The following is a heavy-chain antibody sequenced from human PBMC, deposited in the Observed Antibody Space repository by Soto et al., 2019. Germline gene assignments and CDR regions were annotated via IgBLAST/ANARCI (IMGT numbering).Heavy chain of an antibody. D-gene: IGHD5-18*01. Sequence: GGSLRLSCTGSGFTIGDYGVNWFRQAPGKGLEWVAFIRRKAYGGTTEYAASVKGRFTISKDDSENIAYLQLNSLKTEDTAVYYCTKDTGRSYGYYWGQGTLVTVSS. CDR1: GFTIGDYG. V-gene: IGHV3-49*03. CDR2: IRRKAYGGTT. CDR3: TKDTGRSYGYY. J-gene: IGHJ4*02.